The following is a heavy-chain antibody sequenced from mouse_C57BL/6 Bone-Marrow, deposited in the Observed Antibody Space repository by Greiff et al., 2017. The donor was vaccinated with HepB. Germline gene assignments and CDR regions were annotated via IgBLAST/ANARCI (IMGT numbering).Heavy chain of an antibody. Sequence: LQQSGASVKISCKASGYAFSSYWMNWVKQRPGKGLEWIGQIYPGDGDTNYKGKFKGKATLTADKSSSTAYMQLSSLTSVDSAVYFCARQLRLRGFAYWGQGTLVTVSA. CDR2: IYPGDGDT. CDR1: GYAFSSYW. J-gene: IGHJ3*01. D-gene: IGHD3-2*02. CDR3: ARQLRLRGFAY. V-gene: IGHV1-80*01.